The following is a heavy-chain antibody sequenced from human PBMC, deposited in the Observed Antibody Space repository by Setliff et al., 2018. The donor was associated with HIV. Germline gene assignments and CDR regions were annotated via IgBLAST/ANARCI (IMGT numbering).Heavy chain of an antibody. CDR1: GFTFSSYE. V-gene: IGHV3-48*03. D-gene: IGHD6-19*01. Sequence: PGGSLRLSCAASGFTFSSYEMNWVRQSPGKWLEWLSYISSSDRTIYYADSVKGRFTISRDNAKNSLYLQMNSLRAEDTAVYYCAREQWLVRGDAFDIWGQGTMVTVSS. CDR3: AREQWLVRGDAFDI. J-gene: IGHJ3*02. CDR2: ISSSDRTI.